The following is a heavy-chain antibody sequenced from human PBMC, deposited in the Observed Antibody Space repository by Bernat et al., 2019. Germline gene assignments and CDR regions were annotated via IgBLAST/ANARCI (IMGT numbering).Heavy chain of an antibody. V-gene: IGHV3-53*02. CDR2: IYSGGST. J-gene: IGHJ6*02. CDR1: GFTVSSNY. D-gene: IGHD6-13*01. CDR3: ARDRYSSSWPYYYYGMDV. Sequence: EVQLVETGGGLIQPGGSLRLYCAASGFTVSSNYMSWVRQAPGKGLEWVSVIYSGGSTYYADSVEGRFTISRDNSKNTLYLQMNSLRAEDTAVYYCARDRYSSSWPYYYYGMDVWGQGTTVTVSS.